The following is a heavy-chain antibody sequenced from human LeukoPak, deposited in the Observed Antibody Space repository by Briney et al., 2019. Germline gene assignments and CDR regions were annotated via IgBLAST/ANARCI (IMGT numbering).Heavy chain of an antibody. CDR3: ARDRCGGDCYSDAFDI. D-gene: IGHD2-21*01. V-gene: IGHV4-61*02. CDR2: IYTSGST. CDR1: GGSISSGSYY. J-gene: IGHJ3*02. Sequence: PSETLSLTCTVSGGSISSGSYYWSWIRQPAGKGLEWIGRIYTSGSTNYNPSLESRVTISVDTSKNQFSLKLSSVTAADTAVYYCARDRCGGDCYSDAFDIWGQGTMVTVSS.